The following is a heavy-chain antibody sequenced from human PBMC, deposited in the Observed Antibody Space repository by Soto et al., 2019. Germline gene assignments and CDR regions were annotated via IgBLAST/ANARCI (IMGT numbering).Heavy chain of an antibody. D-gene: IGHD3-10*01. J-gene: IGHJ6*03. CDR3: AKVPGSYYMDV. CDR1: GFTFSSNA. Sequence: PGGSLRLSCAASGFTFSSNAMRWVRQAPGKGLEWVSGISSCVENTDYADSVKGRFTISRDNSKNTLYLQMNSLRAEDTAVYYCAKVPGSYYMDVWGKGTTVTVSS. V-gene: IGHV3-23*01. CDR2: ISSCVENT.